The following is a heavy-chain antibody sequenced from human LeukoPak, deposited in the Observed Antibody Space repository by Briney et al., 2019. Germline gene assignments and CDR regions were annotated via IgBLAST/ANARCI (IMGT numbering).Heavy chain of an antibody. CDR1: GFTFSSFG. CDR3: ARDDGQQLVLIDD. J-gene: IGHJ4*02. Sequence: PGGSLRLSCAATGFTFSSFGMNWVRQTQGKGPEWVSYISSTGSPIYYAESVKGRFTSSRDNAKNSLYLQMNSLRAEDTAVYYCARDDGQQLVLIDDGGEGTLVTVSS. V-gene: IGHV3-48*04. D-gene: IGHD6-13*01. CDR2: ISSTGSPI.